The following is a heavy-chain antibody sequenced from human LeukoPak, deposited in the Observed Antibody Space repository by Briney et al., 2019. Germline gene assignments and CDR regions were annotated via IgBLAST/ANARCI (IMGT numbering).Heavy chain of an antibody. D-gene: IGHD1-1*01. J-gene: IGHJ6*02. CDR3: ARQTLEGMDV. Sequence: GGSLRLSCAASGFTFSSYEMNWVRQAPGKGLEWVSYISSSGSTIYYADSVKGRFTISRDNAKNPLYPQMNSLRAEDTAVYYCARQTLEGMDVWGQGTTVTVSS. V-gene: IGHV3-48*03. CDR1: GFTFSSYE. CDR2: ISSSGSTI.